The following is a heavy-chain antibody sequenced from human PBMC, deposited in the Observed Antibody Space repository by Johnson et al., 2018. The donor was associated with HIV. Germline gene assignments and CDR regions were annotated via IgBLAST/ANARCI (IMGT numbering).Heavy chain of an antibody. V-gene: IGHV3-33*06. CDR1: GFTFNSYD. CDR3: AKEGGRSRGSNYRDAFDI. CDR2: IWYDGSNT. D-gene: IGHD1-26*01. Sequence: QVQLVESGGGVVQPGRSLRLPCAASGFTFNSYDMHWVRQAPGKGLEWVAVIWYDGSNTFYADSVKGRFTISRDNSKNTLCLQMNSLRAEDTAVYYCAKEGGRSRGSNYRDAFDIWGQGTMVTVSS. J-gene: IGHJ3*02.